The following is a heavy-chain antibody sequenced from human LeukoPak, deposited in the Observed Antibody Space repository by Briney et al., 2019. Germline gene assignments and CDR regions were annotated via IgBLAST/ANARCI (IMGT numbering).Heavy chain of an antibody. CDR3: AKTGYSGSDRFFDY. Sequence: PGGSLRLSCAASGFTFSSYAMSWVRQAPGKGLEWVSAISGSGGSTYYADSVKGRFTISRDNSKNTLNLQMNSLRAEDTAVYYCAKTGYSGSDRFFDYWGQGTLVTISS. CDR2: ISGSGGST. CDR1: GFTFSSYA. V-gene: IGHV3-23*01. D-gene: IGHD5-12*01. J-gene: IGHJ4*02.